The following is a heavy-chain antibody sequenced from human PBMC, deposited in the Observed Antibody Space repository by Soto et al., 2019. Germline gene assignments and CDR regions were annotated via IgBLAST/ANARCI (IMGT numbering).Heavy chain of an antibody. CDR2: ISAYNGNT. CDR1: GYTFTSYG. CDR3: ASGIAVAGTTYYFDY. V-gene: IGHV1-18*01. Sequence: GASVTVSCTASGYTFTSYGISWVRQAPGQGLEWMGWISAYNGNTNYAQKLQGRVTMTTDTSTSTAYMELRSLRSDDTAVYYCASGIAVAGTTYYFDYWGQGTLVTSPQ. D-gene: IGHD6-19*01. J-gene: IGHJ4*02.